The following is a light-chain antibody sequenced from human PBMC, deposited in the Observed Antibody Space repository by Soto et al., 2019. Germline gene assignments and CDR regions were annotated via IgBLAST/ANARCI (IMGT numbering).Light chain of an antibody. CDR3: AAWDYSLNGPV. V-gene: IGLV1-44*01. J-gene: IGLJ2*01. CDR1: SSNIGSNT. CDR2: SNT. Sequence: QSVLTQPPSASGTPGQRVTISCSGSSSNIGSNTVNWYQQLPGTAPKLLIYSNTQRPSGVPDRFSGSKSGTSASLSISGLQSEDEADYYCAAWDYSLNGPVFGGGTKLTVL.